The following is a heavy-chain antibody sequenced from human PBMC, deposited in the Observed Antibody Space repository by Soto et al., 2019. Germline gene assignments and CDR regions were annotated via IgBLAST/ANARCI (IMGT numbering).Heavy chain of an antibody. J-gene: IGHJ6*02. D-gene: IGHD1-26*01. CDR1: GGSISSSNW. CDR3: ARVSGSYYYGMDG. Sequence: QVQLQESGPGLVKPSGTLSLTCAVSGGSISSSNWWSWVRQPPGKGLEWIGEIYHSGRTNYNPSLKSGVTISADKSKNQFSLKLTSVTAAVTALCYCARVSGSYYYGMDGWGQGTTVTVSS. V-gene: IGHV4-4*02. CDR2: IYHSGRT.